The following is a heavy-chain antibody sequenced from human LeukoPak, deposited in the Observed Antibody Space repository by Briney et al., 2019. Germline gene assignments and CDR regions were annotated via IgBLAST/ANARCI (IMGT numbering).Heavy chain of an antibody. J-gene: IGHJ5*02. D-gene: IGHD3-22*01. V-gene: IGHV1-18*01. CDR3: ARDINGYYYDSHGYYPTDL. CDR1: GYIFTSYG. CDR2: ISVYNGNT. Sequence: ASVKVSCKASGYIFTSYGISWVRQAPGQGLEWMGWISVYNGNTNYPQRFQGRVTMTTDTSTTTAYMELRSLRSEDTAVYYCARDINGYYYDSHGYYPTDLWGQGTLVTVSS.